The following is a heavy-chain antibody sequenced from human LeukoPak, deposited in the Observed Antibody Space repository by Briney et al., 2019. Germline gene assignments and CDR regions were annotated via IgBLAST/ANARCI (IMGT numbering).Heavy chain of an antibody. CDR1: GFTFSSYA. V-gene: IGHV3-23*01. D-gene: IGHD3-10*01. J-gene: IGHJ1*01. CDR2: VSGSGGST. Sequence: PGGSLRLSCAASGFTFSSYAMSWVHQAPGKGLEWVSAVSGSGGSTYYADSVKGRFTISRDNSKNTLYLQMNSLRAEDTAVYYCAKDSVVRGVSPEYFQHWGQGTLVTVSS. CDR3: AKDSVVRGVSPEYFQH.